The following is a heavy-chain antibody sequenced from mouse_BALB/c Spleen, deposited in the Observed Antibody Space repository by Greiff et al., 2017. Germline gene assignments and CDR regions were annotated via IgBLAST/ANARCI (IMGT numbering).Heavy chain of an antibody. CDR3: ARGDYRYSYAMDY. D-gene: IGHD2-14*01. V-gene: IGHV14-1*02. Sequence: EVQLQQSGAELVRPGALVKLSCKASGFNIKDYYMHWVKQRPEQGLEWIGWIDPENGNTIYDPKFQGKASITADTSSNTAYLQLSSLTSEDTAVYYCARGDYRYSYAMDYWGQGTSVTVSS. J-gene: IGHJ4*01. CDR1: GFNIKDYY. CDR2: IDPENGNT.